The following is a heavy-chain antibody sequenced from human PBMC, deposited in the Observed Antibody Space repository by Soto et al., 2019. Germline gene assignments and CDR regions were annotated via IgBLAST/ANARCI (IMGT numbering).Heavy chain of an antibody. CDR3: TTRNSITVVRGVIHYDGNYYYGMDV. CDR1: GFTFSNAW. V-gene: IGHV3-15*07. J-gene: IGHJ6*02. Sequence: EVQLVESGGGLVKPGGSLRLSCAASGFTFSNAWMNWVRQAPGKGLEWVGRIKSKTDGGTTDYAAPVKGRFTISRDDSKNTLYLQMNSLKTADTAVDYCTTRNSITVVRGVIHYDGNYYYGMDVWGQGTTVTVSS. D-gene: IGHD3-10*01. CDR2: IKSKTDGGTT.